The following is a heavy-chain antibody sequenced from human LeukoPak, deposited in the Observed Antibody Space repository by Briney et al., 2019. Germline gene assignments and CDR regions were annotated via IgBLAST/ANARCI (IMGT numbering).Heavy chain of an antibody. CDR3: ASLYGDYCYYGMDV. V-gene: IGHV4-4*02. D-gene: IGHD4-17*01. J-gene: IGHJ6*02. CDR1: GGSISSSNW. CDR2: IYHSGST. Sequence: SETLSLTCAVSGGSISSSNWWSWVRQPPGKGLEWIGEIYHSGSTNYNPSLKSRVTISVDKSKNQFSLKLSSVTAADTAVYYCASLYGDYCYYGMDVWGQGTTVTVSS.